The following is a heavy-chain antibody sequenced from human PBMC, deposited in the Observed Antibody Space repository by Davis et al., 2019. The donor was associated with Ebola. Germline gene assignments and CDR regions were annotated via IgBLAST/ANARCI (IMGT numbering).Heavy chain of an antibody. D-gene: IGHD3-9*01. V-gene: IGHV6-1*01. CDR3: ARSHSDWLLPFDY. CDR2: TYYRSKWYN. CDR1: GDSVSSNNAA. Sequence: SQTLSLTCAISGDSVSSNNAAWNWIRQSPSRGLEWLGRTYYRSKWYNDYAVSVKRRITINADTSKNHFSLHLQSVTPEDTAVYYCARSHSDWLLPFDYWGQGTLATVSS. J-gene: IGHJ4*02.